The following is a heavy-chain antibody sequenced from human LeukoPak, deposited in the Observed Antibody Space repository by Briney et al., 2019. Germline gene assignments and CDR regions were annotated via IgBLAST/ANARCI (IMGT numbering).Heavy chain of an antibody. CDR3: ARGGGLHRYCSSTSCFDT. CDR2: INTNTGNP. Sequence: ASVKVSCKASGYTFTSYPINWVRQAPGQGLEWMGWINTNTGNPTCAQAFTGRFVFSLDTSVSTAYLQISSLKAEDTAVYYCARGGGLHRYCSSTSCFDTWGRGTLVTVSS. CDR1: GYTFTSYP. V-gene: IGHV7-4-1*02. J-gene: IGHJ4*03. D-gene: IGHD2-2*01.